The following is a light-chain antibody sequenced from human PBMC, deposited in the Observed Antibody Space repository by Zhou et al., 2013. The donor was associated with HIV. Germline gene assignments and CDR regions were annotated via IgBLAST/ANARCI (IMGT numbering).Light chain of an antibody. CDR2: DVS. CDR3: SSFTNSNTLVI. CDR1: TSDVDNYDY. V-gene: IGLV2-14*01. Sequence: QSALTQPASVSGSPGQSITISCAGSTSDVDNYDYVSWYQQYPGKAPKLMIYDVSERPSGISNRFSGSKSGNTASLTISGLQAEDEADYYCSSFTNSNTLVIFGGGTKLTVL. J-gene: IGLJ2*01.